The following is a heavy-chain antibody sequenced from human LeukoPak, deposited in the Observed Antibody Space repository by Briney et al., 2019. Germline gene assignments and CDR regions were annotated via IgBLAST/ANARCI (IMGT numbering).Heavy chain of an antibody. CDR1: GGSISSYY. D-gene: IGHD6-13*01. J-gene: IGHJ4*02. Sequence: PSETLSLTCTVSGGSISSYYWSWIRQPPGKGLEWIGYIYYSGSTNYNPSLKSRVTISVDTSKNQFSLKLSSVTAADTAVHYCARVSSSVPDYWGQGTLVTVSS. CDR3: ARVSSSVPDY. V-gene: IGHV4-59*01. CDR2: IYYSGST.